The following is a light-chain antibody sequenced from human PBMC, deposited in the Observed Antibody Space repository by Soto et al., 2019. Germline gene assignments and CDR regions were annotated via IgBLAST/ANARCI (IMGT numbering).Light chain of an antibody. J-gene: IGLJ2*01. Sequence: QLVLTQPPSVSGAPGQRVTIPCTGSSSNIGSFYDVHWYQQLPGTVPKLLIYGDNNRPSGVPDRFSGSKSGTSASLAITGLQPEDEADYYCQSYDNSLSHVVFGGGTQLTVL. CDR2: GDN. V-gene: IGLV1-40*01. CDR3: QSYDNSLSHVV. CDR1: SSNIGSFYD.